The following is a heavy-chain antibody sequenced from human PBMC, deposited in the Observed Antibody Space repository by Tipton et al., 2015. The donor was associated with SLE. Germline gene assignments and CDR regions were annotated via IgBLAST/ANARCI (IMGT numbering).Heavy chain of an antibody. CDR2: ISGSGGST. D-gene: IGHD2-2*02. V-gene: IGHV3-23*01. Sequence: SLRLSCAASGFTFSSYAMSWVRQAPGKGLEWVSAISGSGGSTYYADSVKGRFTISRDNSKNTLYLQMNSLRAEDTAVYYCAKGGDCSSTSCYKGYYYGMDVWGQGTTVPVSS. CDR3: AKGGDCSSTSCYKGYYYGMDV. CDR1: GFTFSSYA. J-gene: IGHJ6*02.